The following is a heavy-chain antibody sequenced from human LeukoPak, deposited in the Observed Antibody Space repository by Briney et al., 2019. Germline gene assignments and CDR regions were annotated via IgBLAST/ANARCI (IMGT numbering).Heavy chain of an antibody. Sequence: PSETLSLTCTVSGGSISSYYWSWIRQPPGKGLEWIGYIYYSGSTNYNPSLKSRVTISVDTSKNQFSLKLSSVTAADTAVYYCARSSRHSSSSVDYWGQGTLVTVSS. CDR3: ARSSRHSSSSVDY. J-gene: IGHJ4*02. CDR1: GGSISSYY. V-gene: IGHV4-59*01. CDR2: IYYSGST. D-gene: IGHD6-6*01.